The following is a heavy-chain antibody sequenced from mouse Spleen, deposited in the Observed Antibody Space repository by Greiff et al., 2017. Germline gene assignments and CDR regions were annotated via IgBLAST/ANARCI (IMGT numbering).Heavy chain of an antibody. J-gene: IGHJ2*01. Sequence: QVHVKQPGAELVKPGASVKLSCKASGYTFTSYWMQWVKQRPGQGLEWIGEIDPSDSYTNYNQKFKGKATLTVDTSSSTAYMQLSSLTSEDSAVYYCARRLGGDYWGQGTTLTVSS. CDR2: IDPSDSYT. CDR1: GYTFTSYW. CDR3: ARRLGGDY. D-gene: IGHD4-1*01. V-gene: IGHV1-50*01.